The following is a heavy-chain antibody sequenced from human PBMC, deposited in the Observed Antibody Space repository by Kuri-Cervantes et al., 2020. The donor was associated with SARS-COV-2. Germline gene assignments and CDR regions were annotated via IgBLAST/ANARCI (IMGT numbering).Heavy chain of an antibody. J-gene: IGHJ6*03. CDR1: GFSLSTSGMC. Sequence: LVKPTQTLTLTCTFSGFSLSTSGMCVSWIRQPPGKGLEWIGYIYRSGSTYYNPSLKSRVTISIDRSKNQFSLNLSSVTAADTAVYYCASTVWGLGDYYYYYMDVWGKGTTVTVSS. D-gene: IGHD3-16*01. V-gene: IGHV4-30-2*01. CDR3: ASTVWGLGDYYYYYMDV. CDR2: IYRSGST.